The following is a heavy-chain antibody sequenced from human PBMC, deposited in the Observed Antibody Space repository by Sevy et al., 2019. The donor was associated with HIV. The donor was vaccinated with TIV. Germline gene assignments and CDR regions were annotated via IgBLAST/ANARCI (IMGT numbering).Heavy chain of an antibody. D-gene: IGHD3-9*01. J-gene: IGHJ6*02. CDR1: GGSISSYY. CDR3: ARESYDILPGSRGMDV. Sequence: SETLSLTCTVSGGSISSYYWSWIRQPPGKRLEWIGYIDYSGSTNYNPSLKSRVTISVDTSKNQFSLKLRSVTAADTAVDYCARESYDILPGSRGMDVWGQGTTVTVSS. V-gene: IGHV4-59*01. CDR2: IDYSGST.